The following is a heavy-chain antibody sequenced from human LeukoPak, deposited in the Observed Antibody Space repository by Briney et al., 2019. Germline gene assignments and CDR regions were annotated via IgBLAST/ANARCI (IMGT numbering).Heavy chain of an antibody. Sequence: PGGSLRHSCAPSGFTFSSYAMSWVRQAPGKGLEWVSAISGSGGSTYYADSVKGRFTISRDNSKNTLYLQMNSLRAEDTAVYYCAKSGDGCSGGSCYTPYDWGQGTLVTVSS. J-gene: IGHJ4*02. CDR2: ISGSGGST. V-gene: IGHV3-23*01. CDR1: GFTFSSYA. D-gene: IGHD2-15*01. CDR3: AKSGDGCSGGSCYTPYD.